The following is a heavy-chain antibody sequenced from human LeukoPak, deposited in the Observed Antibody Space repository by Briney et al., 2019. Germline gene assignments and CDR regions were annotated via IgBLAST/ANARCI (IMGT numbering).Heavy chain of an antibody. CDR2: ITQDGSEK. CDR3: ASDQAYHYCMDV. J-gene: IGHJ6*03. CDR1: GFTFSSYW. Sequence: GGSLRLSCAASGFTFSSYWMSWVRQAPGKGLEWVANITQDGSEKYYVDSVKGRFTISRDNAKSSLYLQMNSLRAEDTAVYYCASDQAYHYCMDVWAKGTTVTMSS. V-gene: IGHV3-7*01.